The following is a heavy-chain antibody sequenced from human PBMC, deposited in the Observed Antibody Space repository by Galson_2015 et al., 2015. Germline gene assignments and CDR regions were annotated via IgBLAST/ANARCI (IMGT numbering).Heavy chain of an antibody. D-gene: IGHD2-15*01. CDR1: GFTFSDYY. CDR3: ARILDNCSGFIGDSCYSLYPYYMDV. J-gene: IGHJ6*03. V-gene: IGHV3-11*01. CDR2: ISNSVGNI. Sequence: SLRLSCAASGFTFSDYYMSWIRQAPGKGLEWISYISNSVGNIYYADSVKGRVTISRDNAKNSLFLQMNSLRAEDTAVYYCARILDNCSGFIGDSCYSLYPYYMDVWGKGTTVTVSS.